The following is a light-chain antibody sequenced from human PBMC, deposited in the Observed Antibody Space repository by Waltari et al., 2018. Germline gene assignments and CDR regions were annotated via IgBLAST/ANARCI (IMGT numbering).Light chain of an antibody. CDR1: SGHINNV. CDR2: VNSDGSN. V-gene: IGLV4-69*01. J-gene: IGLJ3*02. Sequence: QLVLTQSPSASASLGASVKLTCTLSSGHINNVIAWHQQQPEKGPRYLMKVNSDGSNSKGDEIPDRFSGSSSGAERYLIISSVQSEDEADYYCQTGGHGTWVFGGGTKLTVL. CDR3: QTGGHGTWV.